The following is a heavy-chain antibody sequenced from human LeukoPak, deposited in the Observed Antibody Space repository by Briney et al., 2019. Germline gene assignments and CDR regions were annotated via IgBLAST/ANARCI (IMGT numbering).Heavy chain of an antibody. CDR3: ASLYYDSSGT. J-gene: IGHJ5*02. V-gene: IGHV3-48*03. D-gene: IGHD3-22*01. CDR1: GFTLSSYE. CDR2: ISSSGSTI. Sequence: GGSLRLSCAASGFTLSSYEMNWVRQAPGKGLEWVSYISSSGSTIYYADSVKGRFTISRDNAKNSLYLQMNSLRAEDTAVYYCASLYYDSSGTWGQGTLVTVSS.